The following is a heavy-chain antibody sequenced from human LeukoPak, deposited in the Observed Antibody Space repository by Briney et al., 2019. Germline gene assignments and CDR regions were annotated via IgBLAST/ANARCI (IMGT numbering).Heavy chain of an antibody. Sequence: GGSLRLSCAASGITFSHYGMPWVRKAPGKGLEWVAVISYDGSNKYYADSVKGRFTISRDNSKNTLYLQMNSLRAEDTAVYYRAKAMSITGTSFFDYWGQGTLVTVSS. D-gene: IGHD1-7*01. CDR3: AKAMSITGTSFFDY. J-gene: IGHJ4*02. V-gene: IGHV3-30*18. CDR2: ISYDGSNK. CDR1: GITFSHYG.